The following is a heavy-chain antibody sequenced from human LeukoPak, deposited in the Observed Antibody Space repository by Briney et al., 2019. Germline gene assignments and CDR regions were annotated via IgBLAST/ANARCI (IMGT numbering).Heavy chain of an antibody. J-gene: IGHJ6*03. CDR3: ARHRYYYRSGSYYGAPYYMDV. Sequence: SETLSLTCTVSGGSISSSSYYWGWIRQPPGKGLEWIGSIYYSVSTYYNPSLKSRVTISVDTSKNQFSLKLSSVTAADTAVYYCARHRYYYRSGSYYGAPYYMDVWGKGTTVTISS. D-gene: IGHD3-10*01. CDR1: GGSISSSSYY. CDR2: IYYSVST. V-gene: IGHV4-39*01.